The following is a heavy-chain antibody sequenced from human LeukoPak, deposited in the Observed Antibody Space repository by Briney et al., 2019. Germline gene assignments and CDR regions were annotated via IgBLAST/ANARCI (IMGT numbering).Heavy chain of an antibody. Sequence: PSETLSLTCAVYGGSFSGYYWSWIRQPPGKGLEWIGEINHSGSTNYNPSLKSRVTISVDTSKNQFSLKLSSVTAADTAVYYCASYCSGGSCYFRDLASGGNYWGQGTLVTVSP. V-gene: IGHV4-34*01. CDR3: ASYCSGGSCYFRDLASGGNY. CDR2: INHSGST. J-gene: IGHJ4*02. D-gene: IGHD2-15*01. CDR1: GGSFSGYY.